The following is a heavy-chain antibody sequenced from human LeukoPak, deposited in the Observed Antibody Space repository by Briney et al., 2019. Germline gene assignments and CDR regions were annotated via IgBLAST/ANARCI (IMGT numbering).Heavy chain of an antibody. D-gene: IGHD4-17*01. CDR3: ARRTTVTTSSTINDY. Sequence: EASVKVSCKASGGTFSSYAISWVRQAPGQGLEWMGRIIPILGIANYAQKFQGRVTITADKSTSTAYMELSSLRSEDTAVYYCARRTTVTTSSTINDYWGQGTLVTVSS. V-gene: IGHV1-69*04. CDR2: IIPILGIA. J-gene: IGHJ4*02. CDR1: GGTFSSYA.